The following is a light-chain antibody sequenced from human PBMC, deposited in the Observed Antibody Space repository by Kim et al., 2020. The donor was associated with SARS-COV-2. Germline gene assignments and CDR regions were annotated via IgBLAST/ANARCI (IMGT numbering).Light chain of an antibody. CDR1: SSDVGGYNY. V-gene: IGLV2-8*01. J-gene: IGLJ1*01. CDR3: NSYAGNNRHV. CDR2: EVT. Sequence: GQSVTISCTGNSSDVGGYNYVSWYQQHPGKAPKLIIYEVTKRPSGVPDRFSGSKSGNTASLTVSGLQAEDEAEYYCNSYAGNNRHVFGSGTKVTVL.